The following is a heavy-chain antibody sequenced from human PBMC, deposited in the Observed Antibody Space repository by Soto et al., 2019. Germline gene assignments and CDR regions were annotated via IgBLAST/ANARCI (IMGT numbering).Heavy chain of an antibody. CDR3: ASDLYGGDWNNYGVEV. Sequence: GESLRLSCAASAFTFSDYYMSWIRRAPGKGLEWVSYISSSGSTIYYADSVKGRFTISMDNAKNSLYLQMNSLRAEDTAVYYCASDLYGGDWNNYGVEVWGPAITVTVS. CDR2: ISSSGSTI. J-gene: IGHJ6*02. CDR1: AFTFSDYY. D-gene: IGHD2-21*02. V-gene: IGHV3-11*01.